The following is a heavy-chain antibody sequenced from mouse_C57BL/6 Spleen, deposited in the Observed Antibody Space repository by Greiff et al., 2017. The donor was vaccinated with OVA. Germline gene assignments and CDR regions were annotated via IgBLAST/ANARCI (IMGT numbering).Heavy chain of an antibody. CDR2: IDPSDSYT. CDR1: GYTFTSYW. CDR3: ARPMSDVGAIDY. V-gene: IGHV1-69*01. J-gene: IGHJ4*01. Sequence: QVQLQQPGAELVMPGASVKLSCKASGYTFTSYWMHWVKQRPGQGLEWIGEIDPSDSYTNYNQKFKGKSTLTVDKSSSTAYMQLSSLTSEDSAVYYCARPMSDVGAIDYWGQGTSVTVSS.